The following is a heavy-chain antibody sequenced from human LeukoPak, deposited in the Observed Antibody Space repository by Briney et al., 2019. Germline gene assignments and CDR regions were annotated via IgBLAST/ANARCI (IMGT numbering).Heavy chain of an antibody. CDR1: GFTFSSYA. V-gene: IGHV3-23*01. J-gene: IGHJ4*02. D-gene: IGHD2-15*01. Sequence: GGSLRLSCAASGFTFSSYAMSWVRQAPGKGLEWVSAISGSGGSTYYADSVKGRFTISRDNSKNTLYLQTNSLRAEDTAVYYCAKESDRGSWYSSRPRPPDYWGQGTLVTVSS. CDR2: ISGSGGST. CDR3: AKESDRGSWYSSRPRPPDY.